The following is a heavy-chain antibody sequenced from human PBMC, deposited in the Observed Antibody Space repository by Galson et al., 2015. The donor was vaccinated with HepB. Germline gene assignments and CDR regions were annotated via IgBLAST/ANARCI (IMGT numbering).Heavy chain of an antibody. CDR1: GFSFVTSA. CDR2: IVLDSGNT. V-gene: IGHV1-58*01. D-gene: IGHD1-26*01. J-gene: IGHJ6*02. Sequence: SVKVSCKASGFSFVTSAVLWVRQARGQRLEWIGGIVLDSGNTNYAQKFQERVTIMRDLSTSTAYMELSSLRSEDTAVYYCAADRGYSGSYGSGEYYFSGMDVWGQGTTVTVYS. CDR3: AADRGYSGSYGSGEYYFSGMDV.